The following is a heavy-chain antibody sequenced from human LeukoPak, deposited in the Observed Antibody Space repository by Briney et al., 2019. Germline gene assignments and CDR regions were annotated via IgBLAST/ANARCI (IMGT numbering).Heavy chain of an antibody. D-gene: IGHD2-15*01. CDR1: GFIFSDYY. CDR2: MSGSGDGI. V-gene: IGHV3-11*01. Sequence: PGGSLTLSCAASGFIFSDYYMARIRQAPGKGPECVSYMSGSGDGIHYADSVKGRFTISRDNAKQSLFLQMNSLRAEDTALYYCARADCSGGSCYSSYFYYYYYMDVWGKGTTVTVSS. J-gene: IGHJ6*03. CDR3: ARADCSGGSCYSSYFYYYYYMDV.